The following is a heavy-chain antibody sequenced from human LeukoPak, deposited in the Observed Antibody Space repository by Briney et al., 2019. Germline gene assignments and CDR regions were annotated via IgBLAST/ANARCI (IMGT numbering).Heavy chain of an antibody. D-gene: IGHD3-22*01. CDR3: AKDQGGSYYDSSGYYLAPLDY. CDR1: GFTFSSYA. V-gene: IGHV3-23*01. CDR2: ISGSGGST. Sequence: GGSLRLSCAASGFTFSSYAMSWVRQAPGKGLEWVSAISGSGGSTYYADSVKGRFTISRDNSKNTLYLQMNSLRAEVTAVYYCAKDQGGSYYDSSGYYLAPLDYWGQGTLVTVSS. J-gene: IGHJ4*02.